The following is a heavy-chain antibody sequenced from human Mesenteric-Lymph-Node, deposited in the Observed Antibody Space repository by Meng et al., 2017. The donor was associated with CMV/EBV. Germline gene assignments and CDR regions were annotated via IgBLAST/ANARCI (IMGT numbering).Heavy chain of an antibody. CDR2: IYPLDSDA. J-gene: IGHJ4*02. V-gene: IGHV5-51*01. CDR3: ARRSGSYDFDY. Sequence: GESLKISCQASGYSFATYWIAWVRQMPGKGLEWMGIIYPLDSDARYSPSFQGQVTISADKSISTAYLQWSSLKASDTAMYYCARRSGSYDFDYWAQGTLVTVSS. D-gene: IGHD1-26*01. CDR1: GYSFATYW.